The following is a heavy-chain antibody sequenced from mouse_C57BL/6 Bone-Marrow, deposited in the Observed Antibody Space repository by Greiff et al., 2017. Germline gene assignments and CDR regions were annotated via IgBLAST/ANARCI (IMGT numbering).Heavy chain of an antibody. J-gene: IGHJ4*01. CDR3: AVDGGSSNGAMDY. D-gene: IGHD1-1*01. CDR2: IDPSDSET. V-gene: IGHV1-52*01. CDR1: GYTFTSYW. Sequence: QVQLQQSGAELVRPGSSVKLSCKASGYTFTSYWMHWVKQRPIQGLEWIGNIDPSDSETHYNQKFQDKATLTVDKSSSTAYMQLSSLTSEDSAVYYGAVDGGSSNGAMDYWDRGTSVTVSS.